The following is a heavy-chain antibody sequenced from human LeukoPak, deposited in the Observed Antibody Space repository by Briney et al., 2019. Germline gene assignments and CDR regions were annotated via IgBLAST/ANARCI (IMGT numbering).Heavy chain of an antibody. J-gene: IGHJ3*02. D-gene: IGHD3-22*01. V-gene: IGHV4-34*01. CDR3: ARDYDSSGYAFDI. CDR1: GGSFSGYY. CDR2: INHSGST. Sequence: PSETLSLTCAVYGGSFSGYYWSWIRQPPGKGLEWIGEINHSGSTNYNPSLKSRVTISVDTSKTQFSLKLSSVTAADTAVYYCARDYDSSGYAFDIWGQGTMVTVSS.